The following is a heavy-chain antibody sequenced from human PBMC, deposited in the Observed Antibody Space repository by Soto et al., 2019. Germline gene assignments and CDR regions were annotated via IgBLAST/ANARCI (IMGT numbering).Heavy chain of an antibody. CDR1: GGSISSSSHY. V-gene: IGHV4-39*01. D-gene: IGHD3-9*01. Sequence: SETLSLTCSVSGGSISSSSHYWGWIRQPPGKGLEWIGNIFYSGSTYYNPSLKSRVTISVDTSKNQFSLKLSSVTAADTAVYYCARRGSYDILTGYYHFDYWGQGTLVTVSS. CDR2: IFYSGST. J-gene: IGHJ4*02. CDR3: ARRGSYDILTGYYHFDY.